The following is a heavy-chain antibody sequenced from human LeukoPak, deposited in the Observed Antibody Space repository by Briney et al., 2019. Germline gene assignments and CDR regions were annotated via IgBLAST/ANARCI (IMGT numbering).Heavy chain of an antibody. CDR1: GFTFDNYA. V-gene: IGHV3-9*01. J-gene: IGHJ4*02. CDR2: IAWNSGNT. Sequence: QPGRSLRLSCAASGFTFDNYAMHWVRQAPGKGLEWVSGIAWNSGNTGFADSVKGRFTISRDNAENSLYLQMNSLTPEDTAFYFCVKDMNSYGSGSSYNPWGPFDSWGQGTLVTVSS. D-gene: IGHD3-10*01. CDR3: VKDMNSYGSGSSYNPWGPFDS.